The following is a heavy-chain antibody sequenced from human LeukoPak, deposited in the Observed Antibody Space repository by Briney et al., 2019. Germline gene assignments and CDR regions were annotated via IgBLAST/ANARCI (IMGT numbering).Heavy chain of an antibody. CDR1: GFTFSSFE. Sequence: GGSLRLSCAASGFTFSSFEMNWVRQAPGKGLEWVSYISSSGTTIYYADSVKGRLTISRDNAKNSLYLQMNSLRAEDTAVYYCARVGPLWFGEPYYYYNMDVWGTGTTVTVSS. V-gene: IGHV3-48*03. J-gene: IGHJ6*04. CDR2: ISSSGTTI. CDR3: ARVGPLWFGEPYYYYNMDV. D-gene: IGHD3-10*01.